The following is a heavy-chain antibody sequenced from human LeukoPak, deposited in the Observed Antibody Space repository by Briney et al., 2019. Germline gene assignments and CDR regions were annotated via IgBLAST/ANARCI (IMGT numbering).Heavy chain of an antibody. D-gene: IGHD3-16*01. CDR1: GFTFSSYG. Sequence: TGGSLRLSCAASGFTFSSYGMHWVRQAPGKGLEWVAVISYDGSNKYYADSVKGRFTISRDNSKNTLYLQMNSLRAEDTAVYYCAKEGYVSWGAYFDYWGQGTLVTVSS. CDR3: AKEGYVSWGAYFDY. CDR2: ISYDGSNK. V-gene: IGHV3-30*18. J-gene: IGHJ4*02.